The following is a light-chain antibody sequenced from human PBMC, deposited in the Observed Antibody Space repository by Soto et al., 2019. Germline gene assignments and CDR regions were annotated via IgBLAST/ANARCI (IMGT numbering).Light chain of an antibody. CDR2: WAS. Sequence: DIVMTQSPASLAVSLGERATINCKSSQSGFYSSNNKNYLAWYQQKPGQPPKLIIYWASTRGSGVPDPFSGGGSGTDFTLTISSLQAEDVAVYYCQQYCSTPRTFGQGTKVEIK. V-gene: IGKV4-1*01. J-gene: IGKJ1*01. CDR1: QSGFYSSNNKNY. CDR3: QQYCSTPRT.